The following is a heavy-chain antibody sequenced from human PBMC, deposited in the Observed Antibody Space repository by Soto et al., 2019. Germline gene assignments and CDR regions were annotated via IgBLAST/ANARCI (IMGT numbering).Heavy chain of an antibody. CDR3: ARGHYSSGWPIDH. V-gene: IGHV4-59*01. CDR1: GDSFSDYY. D-gene: IGHD6-19*01. J-gene: IGHJ4*02. CDR2: VFHSATT. Sequence: PSETLSLTCTFSGDSFSDYYWNWIRQVPGKGLEWIGFVFHSATTSYNPSLKTRVAISDDTSKKQFSLRLTSVSAADTAIYYCARGHYSSGWPIDHWGQGILVTVSS.